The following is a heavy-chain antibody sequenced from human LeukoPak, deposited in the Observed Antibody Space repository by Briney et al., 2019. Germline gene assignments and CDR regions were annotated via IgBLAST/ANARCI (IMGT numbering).Heavy chain of an antibody. Sequence: GGSLRLSCAASGFTFSHYSIDWVRQAPGKGLERVASITSSSSHIYYADSVKGRFTISRDNAKNALYLQMNSLRAEDTAIYYCARVMMGATVTTFHYYCMDVWGAGTTVTVSS. V-gene: IGHV3-21*01. CDR1: GFTFSHYS. CDR2: ITSSSSHI. CDR3: ARVMMGATVTTFHYYCMDV. D-gene: IGHD4-11*01. J-gene: IGHJ6*03.